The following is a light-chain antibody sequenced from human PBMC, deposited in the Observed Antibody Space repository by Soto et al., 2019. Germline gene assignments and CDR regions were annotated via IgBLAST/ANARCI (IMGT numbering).Light chain of an antibody. V-gene: IGKV1-5*01. CDR3: QHYYSSSMST. CDR1: QDIVNW. Sequence: DIQMTQSPSSLSASVGDRVTITCRASQDIVNWLAWYQLKPGKAPKILIFDASTLQSGVPSRFSGSASGTDFTLTITSLPPDDFATYYCQHYYSSSMSTFGQGTKLEIK. CDR2: DAS. J-gene: IGKJ2*01.